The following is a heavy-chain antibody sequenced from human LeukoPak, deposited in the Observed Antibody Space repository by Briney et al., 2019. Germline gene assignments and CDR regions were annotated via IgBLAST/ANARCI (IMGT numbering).Heavy chain of an antibody. CDR3: AKIPLESYWVDFDY. D-gene: IGHD2-8*02. V-gene: IGHV3-23*01. Sequence: PGGSLRLSCAASGFTFSTYAMSWVRQAPGKGLEWVSGISGSGGSTYYADSVKGRFTISRDNSKNTLYLQMNSLRGEDTAVYYCAKIPLESYWVDFDYWGQGTLVTVSS. CDR1: GFTFSTYA. CDR2: ISGSGGST. J-gene: IGHJ4*02.